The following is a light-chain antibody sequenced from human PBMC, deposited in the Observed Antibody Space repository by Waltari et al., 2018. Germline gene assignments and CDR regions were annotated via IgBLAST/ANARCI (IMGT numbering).Light chain of an antibody. CDR1: SSNTGRHG. CDR3: AVWDDSLNGWV. V-gene: IGLV1-44*01. J-gene: IGLJ3*02. CDR2: SNN. Sequence: QSVLTQPPSASGTPGQRVTTSCSGSSSNTGRHGVAWYQKPPGTAPKLLIYSNNQRPSGVPDRFSGSKSGISASLAISGLQSDDEADYYCAVWDDSLNGWVFGGGTKLTVL.